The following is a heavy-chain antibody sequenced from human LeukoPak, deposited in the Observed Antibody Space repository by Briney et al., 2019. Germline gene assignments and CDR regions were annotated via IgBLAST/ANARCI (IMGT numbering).Heavy chain of an antibody. CDR1: GFTFSDYY. CDR2: ISRGGNSI. V-gene: IGHV3-11*01. J-gene: IGHJ4*02. CDR3: ARDQYLDC. Sequence: GGSLRLSCAASGFTFSDYYMGWIRQAPGKGLEWVSSISRGGNSIYYADSVRGRFTISRDNAKNLLYLQMNSLRAEDTAVYYCARDQYLDCRGQGTLVTVSS.